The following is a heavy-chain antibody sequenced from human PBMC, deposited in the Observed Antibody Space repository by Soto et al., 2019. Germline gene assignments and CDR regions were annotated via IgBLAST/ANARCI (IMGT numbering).Heavy chain of an antibody. CDR3: ARPDTAMVRDAFDI. Sequence: GESLNISCKGSGYSFTSYLIGWVRQMPGKGLEWMGIIYPGDSDTRYSPSFQGQVTISADKSISTAYLQWSSLKASDTAMYYCARPDTAMVRDAFDIWGQGTMVTVSS. CDR1: GYSFTSYL. V-gene: IGHV5-51*01. D-gene: IGHD5-18*01. J-gene: IGHJ3*02. CDR2: IYPGDSDT.